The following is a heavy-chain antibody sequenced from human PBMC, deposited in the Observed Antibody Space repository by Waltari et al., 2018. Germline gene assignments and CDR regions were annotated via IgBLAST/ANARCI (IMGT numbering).Heavy chain of an antibody. V-gene: IGHV3-48*03. CDR1: GFPFNNYE. D-gene: IGHD6-6*01. Sequence: EVQLVESGGGLVQPGGSLRLPCAASGFPFNNYEMNWVRQAPGKGLEWVSYISSSGSTIYYADFVKGRFTISRDNAKNSLYLQMNSLRAEDTAVYYCVRGVGVQNWIDPWGQGTLVTVSS. J-gene: IGHJ5*02. CDR3: VRGVGVQNWIDP. CDR2: ISSSGSTI.